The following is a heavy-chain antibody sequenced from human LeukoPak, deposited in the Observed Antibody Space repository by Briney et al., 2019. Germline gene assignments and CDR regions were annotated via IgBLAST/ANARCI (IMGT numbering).Heavy chain of an antibody. J-gene: IGHJ4*02. Sequence: GGSLRLSCAASGFTFSSYSMNWVRQAPGRRLEWVASIKQDGSDKYYVDSVKGRFTISRDNAKNSLHLQMNSLRVEDTAVYYCARGSGSYGGAFDYWGQGTLVTVSS. CDR1: GFTFSSYS. CDR3: ARGSGSYGGAFDY. D-gene: IGHD1-26*01. V-gene: IGHV3-7*01. CDR2: IKQDGSDK.